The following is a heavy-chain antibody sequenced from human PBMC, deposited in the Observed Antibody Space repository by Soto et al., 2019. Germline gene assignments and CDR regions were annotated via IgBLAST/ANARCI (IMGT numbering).Heavy chain of an antibody. CDR3: ASPTRRNDYDLTY. V-gene: IGHV1-18*01. D-gene: IGHD3-3*01. CDR1: GDTITSNG. CDR2: ISAYNGNT. J-gene: IGHJ4*02. Sequence: GASVEVSSKASGDTITSNGRSWPRHSPGQGLEWMGWISAYNGNTNYAQKLQGRVTMTTDTSTSTAYMELRSLRSDDTAVYYCASPTRRNDYDLTYRGKGTLVTVSS.